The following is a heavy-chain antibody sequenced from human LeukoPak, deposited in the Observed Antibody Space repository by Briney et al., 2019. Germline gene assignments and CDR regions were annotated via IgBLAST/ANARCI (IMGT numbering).Heavy chain of an antibody. V-gene: IGHV1-2*02. CDR2: INPNSGGT. D-gene: IGHD3-16*02. CDR3: ARDTMITFGGVIATDAFDI. CDR1: GYTFTGYY. J-gene: IGHJ3*02. Sequence: GASVKVSCKASGYTFTGYYMHWVRQAPGQGLEWMGWINPNSGGTNYAQKFQGRVTMTRDTSISTAYMELSRLRSDDTAVYYCARDTMITFGGVIATDAFDIWGQGTMVTVSS.